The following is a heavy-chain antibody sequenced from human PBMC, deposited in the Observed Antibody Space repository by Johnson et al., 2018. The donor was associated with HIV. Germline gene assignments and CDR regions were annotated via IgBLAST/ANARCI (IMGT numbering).Heavy chain of an antibody. V-gene: IGHV3-33*06. CDR1: GFTFSSYG. CDR3: AKGGVPYCGGDCYDFFDI. J-gene: IGHJ3*02. Sequence: QVQLVESGGGVVQPGRSLRLSCAASGFTFSSYGMHWVRQAPGKGLEWVAVIWYDGSNKYYADSVKGRFTISRDNSKNTLYLQMNSLRAEDTAVYYCAKGGVPYCGGDCYDFFDIWGQGTMGTVSS. D-gene: IGHD2-21*01. CDR2: IWYDGSNK.